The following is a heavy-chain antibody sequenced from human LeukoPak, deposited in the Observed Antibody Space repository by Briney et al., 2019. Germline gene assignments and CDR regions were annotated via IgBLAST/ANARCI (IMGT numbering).Heavy chain of an antibody. D-gene: IGHD2-2*01. CDR2: IYYSGST. V-gene: IGHV4-59*01. CDR1: GGSISSYY. Sequence: SSETLSLTCTVSGGSISSYYWSWIRQPPGKGLEWIGYIYYSGSTNYNPSLKSRVTISVDTSKNQFSLKLSSVTAEDTAVYYCARDPEDIVVVPAAAIDYWGQGTLVTVSS. CDR3: ARDPEDIVVVPAAAIDY. J-gene: IGHJ4*02.